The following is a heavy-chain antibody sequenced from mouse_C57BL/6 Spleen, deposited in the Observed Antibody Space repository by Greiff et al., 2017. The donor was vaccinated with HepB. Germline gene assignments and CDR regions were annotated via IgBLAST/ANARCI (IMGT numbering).Heavy chain of an antibody. CDR3: AIYYSNPWFAY. J-gene: IGHJ3*01. V-gene: IGHV14-2*01. CDR1: GFNIKDYY. D-gene: IGHD2-5*01. Sequence: EVQLQQSGAELVKPGASVKLSCTASGFNIKDYYMHWVKQRPEQGLEWIGRIDPEDGETKYAPNFQGKATITADTSSNTAYLQLSSLTSEDTAVYYCAIYYSNPWFAYWGQGTLVTVSA. CDR2: IDPEDGET.